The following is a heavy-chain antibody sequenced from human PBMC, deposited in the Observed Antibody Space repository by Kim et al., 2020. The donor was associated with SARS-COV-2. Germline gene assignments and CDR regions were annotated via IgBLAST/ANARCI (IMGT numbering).Heavy chain of an antibody. J-gene: IGHJ3*02. D-gene: IGHD2-2*02. CDR3: VKDSRIGDCSSTSCYTDAFDI. Sequence: GGSLRLSCSASGFTFSSYAMHWVRQAPGKGLEYVSAISSNGGSTYYADSVKGRFTISRDNSKNTLYLQMSSLRAEDTAVYYCVKDSRIGDCSSTSCYTDAFDIWGQGTMVTVSS. CDR2: ISSNGGST. CDR1: GFTFSSYA. V-gene: IGHV3-64D*06.